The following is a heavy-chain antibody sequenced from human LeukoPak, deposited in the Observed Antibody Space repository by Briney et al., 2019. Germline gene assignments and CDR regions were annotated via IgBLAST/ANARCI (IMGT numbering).Heavy chain of an antibody. Sequence: PGGSLRLSCAASGFTFSSFAMSWVRQAPGKGLEWVSAISGSGGSTYYADSVKGRFTISRDNSKNTLYLQMNSLRAEDTAVYYCAKGVRYFDWLSLDYWGQGTLVTVSS. J-gene: IGHJ4*02. V-gene: IGHV3-23*01. CDR3: AKGVRYFDWLSLDY. CDR2: ISGSGGST. D-gene: IGHD3-9*01. CDR1: GFTFSSFA.